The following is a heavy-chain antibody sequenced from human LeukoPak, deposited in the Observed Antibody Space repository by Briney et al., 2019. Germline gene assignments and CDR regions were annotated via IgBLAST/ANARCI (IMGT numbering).Heavy chain of an antibody. J-gene: IGHJ4*02. CDR1: GYTFTSYY. Sequence: ASVKVSCKASGYTFTSYYMHWVRQAPGQGLEWMGIINPSGGSTSYAQKFQGRVTMTRDTSTSTVYMELSSQRSEDTAVYYCARDGANMDTANESYFDYWGQGTLVTISS. V-gene: IGHV1-46*01. D-gene: IGHD5-18*01. CDR3: ARDGANMDTANESYFDY. CDR2: INPSGGST.